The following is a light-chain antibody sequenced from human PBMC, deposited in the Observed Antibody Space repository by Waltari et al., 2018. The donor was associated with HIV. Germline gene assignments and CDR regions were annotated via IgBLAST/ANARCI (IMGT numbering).Light chain of an antibody. CDR2: DAS. V-gene: IGKV3D-11*02. J-gene: IGKJ3*01. CDR3: QQRSNWH. Sequence: EIVLTQSPATLSLSPGERATLSCRASQSISSYFAWYQQKPGQAPRLLIYDASNRASGIPARFSGSGSGTDFTLTISSLEPEDFALYYCQQRSNWHFGPGTKVDIK. CDR1: QSISSY.